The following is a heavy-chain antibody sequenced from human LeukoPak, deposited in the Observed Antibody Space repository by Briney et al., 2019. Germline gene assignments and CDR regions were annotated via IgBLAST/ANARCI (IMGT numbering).Heavy chain of an antibody. V-gene: IGHV3-74*01. J-gene: IGHJ4*02. Sequence: GGSLRLSCEVSGFTFSGYWMHWVRQTPGKGLVWISRINSDGSTTNYADSVNGRFTISRDNAKNTLYLQMNSLRAEDTAVYYCARVSYYYGSGSYRPTAVYYFDYWGQGTLVTVSS. CDR3: ARVSYYYGSGSYRPTAVYYFDY. CDR1: GFTFSGYW. D-gene: IGHD3-10*01. CDR2: INSDGSTT.